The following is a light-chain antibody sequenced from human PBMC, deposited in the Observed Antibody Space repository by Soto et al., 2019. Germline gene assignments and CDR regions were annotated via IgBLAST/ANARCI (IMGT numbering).Light chain of an antibody. CDR1: SSDVGGYNY. CDR3: SSYTSSSTVV. J-gene: IGLJ2*01. Sequence: QSVLTQPASVSGSPGQSITISCTGTSSDVGGYNYVSWYQQHPGKAPKLMIYDVSNRPSGVSNRFSGSKSGNTASLTISGLPAEDEAYYYCSSYTSSSTVVFGGGTKLTVL. CDR2: DVS. V-gene: IGLV2-14*01.